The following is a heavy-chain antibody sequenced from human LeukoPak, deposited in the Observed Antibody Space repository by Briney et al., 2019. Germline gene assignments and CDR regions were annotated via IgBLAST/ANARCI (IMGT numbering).Heavy chain of an antibody. CDR3: ARDRLAGTGFDY. J-gene: IGHJ4*02. CDR2: ISSSSSYI. V-gene: IGHV3-21*01. D-gene: IGHD1-14*01. CDR1: GFTFSSSG. Sequence: GGSLRLSCAASGFTFSSSGMHWVRQAPGKGLEWVSSISSSSSYIYYADSVKGRFTISRDNAKNSLYLQMNSLRAEDTAVYYCARDRLAGTGFDYWGQGTLVTVSS.